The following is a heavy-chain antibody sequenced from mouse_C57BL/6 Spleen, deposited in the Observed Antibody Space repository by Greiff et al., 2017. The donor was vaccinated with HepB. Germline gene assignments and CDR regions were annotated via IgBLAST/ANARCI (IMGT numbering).Heavy chain of an antibody. J-gene: IGHJ2*01. Sequence: QVQLQQPGAELVRPGSSVKLSCKASGYTFTSYWMDWVKQRPGQGLEWIGNIYPSDSETHYNQKFKDKATLTVDKSSSTAYMQLSSLTSEDSAVYYCARGLWLRRGGFDYWGQGTTLTVSS. CDR3: ARGLWLRRGGFDY. CDR1: GYTFTSYW. CDR2: IYPSDSET. D-gene: IGHD2-2*01. V-gene: IGHV1-61*01.